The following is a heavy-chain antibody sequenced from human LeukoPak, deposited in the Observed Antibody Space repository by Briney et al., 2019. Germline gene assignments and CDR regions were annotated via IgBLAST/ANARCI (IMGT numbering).Heavy chain of an antibody. CDR2: ISWNSGSI. D-gene: IGHD3-10*01. Sequence: GGSLRLSCTASGFTFGDYAMHWVRQAPGKGLEWVSYISWNSGSIGYADSVKGRFTISRDNAKNSLYLQMNSLRAEDTALYYCAKDQGPLLWFGESSLDYWGQGTLVTVSS. CDR3: AKDQGPLLWFGESSLDY. J-gene: IGHJ4*02. CDR1: GFTFGDYA. V-gene: IGHV3-9*01.